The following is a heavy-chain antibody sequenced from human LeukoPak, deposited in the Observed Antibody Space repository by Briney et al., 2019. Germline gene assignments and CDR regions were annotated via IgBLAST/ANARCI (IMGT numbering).Heavy chain of an antibody. V-gene: IGHV3-64*01. CDR3: ARGDSSTSCYKCGNAFDI. J-gene: IGHJ3*02. CDR1: GFTFSSYA. D-gene: IGHD2-2*02. CDR2: ISSNGGST. Sequence: PGGSLRLSCAASGFTFSSYAMNWVRQAPGKGLEYVSAISSNGGSTYYANSVKGRFTISRDNSKNTLYLQMGSLRAEDMAVYYCARGDSSTSCYKCGNAFDIWGQGTMVTVSS.